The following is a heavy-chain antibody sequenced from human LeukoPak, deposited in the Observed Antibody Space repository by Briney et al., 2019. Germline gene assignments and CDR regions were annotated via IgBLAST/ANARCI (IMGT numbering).Heavy chain of an antibody. D-gene: IGHD3-9*01. CDR2: INAESGET. Sequence: GASVKVSCKASGYTFSGHYMHWIRQAPGQGLEWMGWINAESGETKYAQKFQGRVTMTRDTSISTAYMELRGLRFDDTAVYYCARSPHILTGENFDYWGQGTLVTVSS. J-gene: IGHJ4*02. CDR3: ARSPHILTGENFDY. CDR1: GYTFSGHY. V-gene: IGHV1-2*02.